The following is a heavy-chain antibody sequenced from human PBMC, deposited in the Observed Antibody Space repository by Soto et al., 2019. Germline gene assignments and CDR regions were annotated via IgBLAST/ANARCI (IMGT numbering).Heavy chain of an antibody. V-gene: IGHV4-30-4*01. CDR2: IYYSGST. CDR3: ARQWTSRPYYYDSSGPFDY. CDR1: GGSISSGDYY. Sequence: SGTLSLTCTVCGGSISSGDYYWSWIRPPPGKGLEWIGYIYYSGSTYYNPSLKSRVTISVDTSKNQFSLKLSSVTAADTAVYYCARQWTSRPYYYDSSGPFDYWGQGTLVTVSS. J-gene: IGHJ4*02. D-gene: IGHD3-22*01.